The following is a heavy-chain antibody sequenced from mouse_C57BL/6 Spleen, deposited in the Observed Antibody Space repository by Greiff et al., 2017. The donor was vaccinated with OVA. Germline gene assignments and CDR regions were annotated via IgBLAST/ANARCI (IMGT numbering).Heavy chain of an antibody. CDR2: IYPGSGNT. CDR3: VRSGYGYDSAMDY. CDR1: GYSFTSYY. J-gene: IGHJ4*01. Sequence: VQLQQSGPELVKPGASVKISCKASGYSFTSYYIHWVKQRPGQGLEWIGWIYPGSGNTTYNEKFKGKATLTADTSSSTVYMPLSSLTSEDSGVNYGVRSGYGYDSAMDYWGQGTSVTVSS. D-gene: IGHD2-2*01. V-gene: IGHV1-66*01.